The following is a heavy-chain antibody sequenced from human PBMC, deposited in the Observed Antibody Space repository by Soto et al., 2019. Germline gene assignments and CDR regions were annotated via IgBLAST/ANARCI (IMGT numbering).Heavy chain of an antibody. D-gene: IGHD6-19*01. V-gene: IGHV4-59*12. Sequence: SETLSLTCTVSGGSISSYYWSWIRQPPGKGLEWIGYIYYSGSTNYNPSLKSRVTISVDTSKNQFSLKLSSVTAADTAVYYCASTPREAVAANWFDPWGQGTLVTVSS. J-gene: IGHJ5*02. CDR3: ASTPREAVAANWFDP. CDR1: GGSISSYY. CDR2: IYYSGST.